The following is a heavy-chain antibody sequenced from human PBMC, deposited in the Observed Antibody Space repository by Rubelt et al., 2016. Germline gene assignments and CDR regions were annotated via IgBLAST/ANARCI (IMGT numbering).Heavy chain of an antibody. V-gene: IGHV3-7*05. D-gene: IGHD1-1*01. CDR2: VNEGGGEK. CDR1: GFTFSNYW. CDR3: ATVLQLSDPGGLDH. Sequence: EVNLVESGGGLVQPGGSLRLSCAASGFTFSNYWMTWARQAPGKGLEWVANVNEGGGEKYYVDSVRGRFTISRDNAKNSVSLKMNSLRVEDTAVYYCATVLQLSDPGGLDHWGQGALVTVSS. J-gene: IGHJ4*02.